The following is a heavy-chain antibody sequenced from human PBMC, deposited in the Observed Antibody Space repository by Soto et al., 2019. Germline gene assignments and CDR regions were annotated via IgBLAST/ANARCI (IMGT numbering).Heavy chain of an antibody. Sequence: VGSLRLSCVASGFSFDNYAMSWVRQAPGKGLEWVSAIKSDGSSTYYAASVKDRFIISRDNSKNTLYLQLNSLRAEDTAVYYCAQLGLMTFSHKHYFNHWGRGTLVTVSS. J-gene: IGHJ4*02. D-gene: IGHD3-16*01. CDR1: GFSFDNYA. V-gene: IGHV3-23*01. CDR2: IKSDGSST. CDR3: AQLGLMTFSHKHYFNH.